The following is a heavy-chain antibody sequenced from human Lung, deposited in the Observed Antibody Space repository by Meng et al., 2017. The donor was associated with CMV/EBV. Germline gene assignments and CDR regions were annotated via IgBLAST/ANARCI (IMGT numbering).Heavy chain of an antibody. CDR2: ISAYNGNT. D-gene: IGHD6-13*01. CDR1: GYTFTSYG. Sequence: VQLVQSGAGVKKPGASVKVSGKASGYTFTSYGISWVRQAPGQGLEWMGWISAYNGNTNYAQKLQGRITMTTDTSTSTAYMELRSLRSDDTAVYYCAASSSSWYQNWFDPWGQGTLVTVSS. CDR3: AASSSSWYQNWFDP. V-gene: IGHV1-18*01. J-gene: IGHJ5*02.